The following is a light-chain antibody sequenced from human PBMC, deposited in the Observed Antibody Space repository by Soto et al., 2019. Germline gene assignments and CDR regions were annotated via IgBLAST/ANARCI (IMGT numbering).Light chain of an antibody. CDR1: SSDVGHYSY. CDR3: CPYAGTYGGV. Sequence: QSVLTQPRSVSVSPGGSVSISCTRTSSDVGHYSYVTGYQQHPVKGPKIMIYDVSERPSGVPDRFSGAKSGNTASLTISGLQAEDEADYYCCPYAGTYGGVFGTGTKVTVL. CDR2: DVS. V-gene: IGLV2-11*01. J-gene: IGLJ1*01.